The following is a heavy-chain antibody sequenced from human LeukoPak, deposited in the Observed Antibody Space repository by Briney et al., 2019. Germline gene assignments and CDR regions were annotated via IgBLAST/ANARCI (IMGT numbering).Heavy chain of an antibody. CDR1: GYTFTSYA. Sequence: ASVKVSCKASGYTFTSYAMHWVRQAPGLRLEWMGWINAGNGNTKYSQKFQGRVTITRDTSASTAYMELSSLRSEDTAVYYCARGSVPAAREYYFDYWGQGTLVTVSS. J-gene: IGHJ4*02. V-gene: IGHV1-3*01. D-gene: IGHD2-2*01. CDR2: INAGNGNT. CDR3: ARGSVPAAREYYFDY.